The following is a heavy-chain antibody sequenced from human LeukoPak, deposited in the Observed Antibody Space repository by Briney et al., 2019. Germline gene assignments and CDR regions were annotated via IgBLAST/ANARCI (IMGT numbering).Heavy chain of an antibody. D-gene: IGHD1-1*01. J-gene: IGHJ4*02. V-gene: IGHV4-59*01. CDR2: IYYSGST. CDR1: GGSISSYY. CDR3: ARGVQLGNYFDY. Sequence: SETLSLTCTVSGGSISSYYWSWIRQPPGKGLEWIGYIYYSGSTNYNPSLKSRVTISVDTSKNQFSLKLSSVTAADTAVYYCARGVQLGNYFDYWGQGTLVTVSS.